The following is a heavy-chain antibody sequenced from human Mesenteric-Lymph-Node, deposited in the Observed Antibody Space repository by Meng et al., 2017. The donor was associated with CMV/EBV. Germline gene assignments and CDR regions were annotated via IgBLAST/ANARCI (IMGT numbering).Heavy chain of an antibody. V-gene: IGHV4-34*01. CDR2: INHSGST. CDR3: ARGSSYDILTGYFDY. Sequence: HVQLPRLRASIVTTSDTLAVAVAGQCRSFSGYYWNWIRQSPEKGLEWIGEINHSGSTTYNPSFTSRIIISVDTSTNQISLNMSSVTAADTAVYYCARGSSYDILTGYFDYWGQGALVTVSS. CDR1: CRSFSGYY. D-gene: IGHD3-9*01. J-gene: IGHJ4*02.